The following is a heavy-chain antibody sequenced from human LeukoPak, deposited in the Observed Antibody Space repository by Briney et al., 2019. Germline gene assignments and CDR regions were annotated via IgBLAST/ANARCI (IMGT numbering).Heavy chain of an antibody. CDR3: ATPYSSSWTGGFDY. J-gene: IGHJ4*02. CDR1: GYTFTSYW. Sequence: GESLMISCKGSGYTFTSYWIGWVRQMPGKGLEWMGIIYPGDSDTRYSPSFQGQVTISADNSISTAYLQWSSLKASDTAMYYCATPYSSSWTGGFDYWGQGTLVTVSS. CDR2: IYPGDSDT. D-gene: IGHD6-13*01. V-gene: IGHV5-51*01.